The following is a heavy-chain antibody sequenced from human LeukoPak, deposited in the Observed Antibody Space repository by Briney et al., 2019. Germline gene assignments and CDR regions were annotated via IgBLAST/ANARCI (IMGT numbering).Heavy chain of an antibody. D-gene: IGHD3-10*01. Sequence: GGSLRLSCAASGFTFSDYHMSWIRQAPGKGLEWVSYISGGGNYINYADSVKGRFTISRDNAKNSLYLQMNSLRAEDTAVYYCATGSQIREADYWGQGTLVTVSS. V-gene: IGHV3-11*01. CDR2: ISGGGNYI. CDR3: ATGSQIREADY. CDR1: GFTFSDYH. J-gene: IGHJ4*02.